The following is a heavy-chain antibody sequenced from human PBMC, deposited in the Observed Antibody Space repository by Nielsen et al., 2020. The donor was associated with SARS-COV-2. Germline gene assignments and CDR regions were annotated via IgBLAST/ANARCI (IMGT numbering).Heavy chain of an antibody. CDR1: GFTFSKAW. D-gene: IGHD2-2*01. Sequence: GGSLRLSCVASGFTFSKAWMSWVRQAPGKGLEWVGRIKSKIIGGTTDYAAPVKDRFSIPRDDSKNTVYLDMSSLRTEDTAGYYCATARYCSRTSCSAGTDMFDPWGQGTQVIVSS. J-gene: IGHJ5*02. V-gene: IGHV3-15*01. CDR2: IKSKIIGGTT. CDR3: ATARYCSRTSCSAGTDMFDP.